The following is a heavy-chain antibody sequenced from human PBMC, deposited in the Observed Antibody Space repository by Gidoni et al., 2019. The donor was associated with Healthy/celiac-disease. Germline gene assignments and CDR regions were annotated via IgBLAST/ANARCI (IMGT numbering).Heavy chain of an antibody. CDR2: INSDGSST. Sequence: EVQLVESGGGLVQPGGSLRLSCAASGFTFSSYWMHWVRQAPGKGLVWVSRINSDGSSTSYADSVKGRFTISRDNAKNTLYLQMNSLRAEDTAVYYCAREAHYYDSSGYYYPGGMDVWGQGTTVTVSS. D-gene: IGHD3-22*01. V-gene: IGHV3-74*01. CDR3: AREAHYYDSSGYYYPGGMDV. CDR1: GFTFSSYW. J-gene: IGHJ6*02.